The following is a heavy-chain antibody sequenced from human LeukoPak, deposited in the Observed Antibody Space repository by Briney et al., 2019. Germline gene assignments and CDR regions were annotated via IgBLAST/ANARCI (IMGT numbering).Heavy chain of an antibody. CDR2: IYRSGST. CDR1: NYSISNSLY. V-gene: IGHV4-38-2*02. Sequence: SETLSLTCSGSNYSISNSLYWGWLRQPPGKGLEWIGSIYRSGSTFYNPSLKSRVTISLDTSKNQFSLKLSSVTAADTAVYFCASGTYGYYMDVWGKGTMVIVSS. D-gene: IGHD1-14*01. J-gene: IGHJ6*03. CDR3: ASGTYGYYMDV.